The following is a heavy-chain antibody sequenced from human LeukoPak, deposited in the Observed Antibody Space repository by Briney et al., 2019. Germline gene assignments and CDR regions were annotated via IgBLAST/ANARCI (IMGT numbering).Heavy chain of an antibody. Sequence: SETLSLTCTVSGGSISSGDYYWSWIRQPPGKGLEWIGYIYYSGSTYYNPSLKSRVTISVDTSKNQFSLKLSSVTAADTAVYYCARDWERFLESGVWGKGTTVTVSS. CDR3: ARDWERFLESGV. CDR1: GGSISSGDYY. D-gene: IGHD3-3*01. V-gene: IGHV4-30-4*01. CDR2: IYYSGST. J-gene: IGHJ6*04.